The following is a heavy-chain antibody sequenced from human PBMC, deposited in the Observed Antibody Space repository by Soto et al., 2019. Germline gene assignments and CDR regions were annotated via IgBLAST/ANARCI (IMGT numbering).Heavy chain of an antibody. V-gene: IGHV4-31*03. D-gene: IGHD3-22*01. CDR1: GGSISSGGYY. CDR3: AREGGYYDSSGYPEAWVIDY. J-gene: IGHJ4*02. CDR2: IYYSGST. Sequence: SETLSLTCTVSGGSISSGGYYWSWIRQHPGKGLEWIGYIYYSGSTYYNPSLKSRVTISVDTSKNQFSLKLSSVTAADTAVYYCAREGGYYDSSGYPEAWVIDYWGQGTLVTVSS.